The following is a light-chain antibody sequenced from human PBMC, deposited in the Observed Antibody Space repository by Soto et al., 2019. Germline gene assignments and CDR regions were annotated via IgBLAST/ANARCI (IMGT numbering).Light chain of an antibody. CDR3: QQLGSSHHT. J-gene: IGKJ2*01. V-gene: IGKV3-20*01. CDR1: QSVSSTY. CDR2: GAS. Sequence: EIVLTQSPGTLSLSPGARATLSCRASQSVSSTYLAWYQQKPGQAPRLLIYGASRRATGIPDRFSGSGSGTDFTLTISRLEPEDFAVYYCQQLGSSHHTFGQGTMMEIK.